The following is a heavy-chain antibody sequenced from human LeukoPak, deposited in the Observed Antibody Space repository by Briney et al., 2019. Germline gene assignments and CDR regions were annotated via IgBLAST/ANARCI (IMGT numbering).Heavy chain of an antibody. J-gene: IGHJ5*01. D-gene: IGHD3-10*01. CDR1: GFTFSSYS. CDR3: ARDFRSSGSYGWFDS. CDR2: MSGSGRHT. V-gene: IGHV3-23*01. Sequence: GGSLRLSCAASGFTFSSYSMSWVRQAPGKGLDWVSAMSGSGRHTYYADSVKGRFTMSRDNSKNTLYLQMSSLRAEDTAVYYCARDFRSSGSYGWFDSWGQGTLVTVSS.